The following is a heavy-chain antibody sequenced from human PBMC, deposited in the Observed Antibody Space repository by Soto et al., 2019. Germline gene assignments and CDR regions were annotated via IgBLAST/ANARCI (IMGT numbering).Heavy chain of an antibody. D-gene: IGHD6-13*01. CDR1: GFTFSGHW. Sequence: GGSLRLSCAASGFTFSGHWMHWVRQTPGKGLVWVSRISNDVSSATYADSVKGRFTFSGDNAKNTLYVQMNSRTAEDTAVYYCTREYTSSRYFDYWGQGALVTVSS. CDR2: ISNDVSSA. V-gene: IGHV3-74*01. J-gene: IGHJ4*02. CDR3: TREYTSSRYFDY.